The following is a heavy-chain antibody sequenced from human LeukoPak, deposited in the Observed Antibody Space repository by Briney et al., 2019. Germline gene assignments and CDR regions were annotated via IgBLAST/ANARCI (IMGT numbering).Heavy chain of an antibody. J-gene: IGHJ5*02. CDR2: IIPIFGTA. V-gene: IGHV1-69*13. CDR1: GGTFSSYA. Sequence: SVKVSCKASGGTFSSYAISWVRQAPGQGLEWMGGIIPIFGTADYAQKFQGRVTITADESASTAYMELSSLRSEDTAVYYCASFRAAGYNWFDPWGQGTLVTVSS. CDR3: ASFRAAGYNWFDP. D-gene: IGHD6-13*01.